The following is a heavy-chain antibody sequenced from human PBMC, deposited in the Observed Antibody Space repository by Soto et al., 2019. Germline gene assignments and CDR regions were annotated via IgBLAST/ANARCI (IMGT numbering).Heavy chain of an antibody. CDR3: ARSGPVWSDYYYYGMDV. V-gene: IGHV4-59*01. J-gene: IGHJ6*02. CDR1: GGSIISYY. Sequence: ETLSLTCTVSGGSIISYYWSWIRQPPGKGLEWIGYIYYSGSTNYNPSLKSRVTISVDTSKNQFSLKLSSVTAADTAVYYCARSGPVWSDYYYYGMDVWGQGTTVTVSS. D-gene: IGHD2-15*01. CDR2: IYYSGST.